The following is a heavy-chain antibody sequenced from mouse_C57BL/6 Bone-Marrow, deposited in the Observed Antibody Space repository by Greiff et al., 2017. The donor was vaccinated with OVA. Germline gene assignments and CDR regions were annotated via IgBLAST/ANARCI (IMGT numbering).Heavy chain of an antibody. J-gene: IGHJ1*03. V-gene: IGHV1-55*01. Sequence: VQLQQPGAELVKPGASVKMSCKASGYTFTSYWITWVKQRPGQGLEWIGDIYPGSGSTNYNEKFKSKATLTVDTSSSTAYMQLSSLTSEDSAVYYCAREDYGSTYWYVDVWGTGTTVTVSS. CDR1: GYTFTSYW. CDR3: AREDYGSTYWYVDV. CDR2: IYPGSGST. D-gene: IGHD1-1*01.